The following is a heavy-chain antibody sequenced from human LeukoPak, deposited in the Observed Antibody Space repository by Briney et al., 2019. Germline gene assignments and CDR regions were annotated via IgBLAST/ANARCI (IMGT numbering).Heavy chain of an antibody. Sequence: SETLSLTCTVSGGSISRSDYYWAWIRQPPGEGLEWIGSIYYSGSTYYYPSLKSRVTISVDTSKNQFSLKLSSVTAADTAVYYCARHVSTSSCGADCYPGGLDVWGQGRSVTVSS. V-gene: IGHV4-39*01. CDR1: GGSISRSDYY. D-gene: IGHD2-21*02. J-gene: IGHJ6*01. CDR2: IYYSGST. CDR3: ARHVSTSSCGADCYPGGLDV.